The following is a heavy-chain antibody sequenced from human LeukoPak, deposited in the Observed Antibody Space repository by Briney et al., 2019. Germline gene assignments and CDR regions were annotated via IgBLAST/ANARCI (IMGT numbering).Heavy chain of an antibody. CDR2: IYYSGST. J-gene: IGHJ6*03. D-gene: IGHD3-10*01. V-gene: IGHV4-59*01. Sequence: NPSETLSLTCTVSGGSISSYYWSWIRQPPGKGLEWIGYIYYSGSTNYNPSLKSRVTISVDTSKNQFSLKLSSVTAADTAVYYCARGYYGPLYYYYYYMDVWGXXTTVTISS. CDR1: GGSISSYY. CDR3: ARGYYGPLYYYYYYMDV.